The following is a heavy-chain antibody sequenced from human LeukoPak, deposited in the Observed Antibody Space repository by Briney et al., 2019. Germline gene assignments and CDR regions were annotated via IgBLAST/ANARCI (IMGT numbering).Heavy chain of an antibody. Sequence: PGGSLRLSCAASGFTFSSYWMSWVRQAPGKGLEWVANIKQDGSEKYYVDSVKGRFTISRDNAKNSLYLQMNSLRAEDTAVYYCARVQFLIGFGELLSLYFDYWGQGTLVTVSS. V-gene: IGHV3-7*01. D-gene: IGHD3-10*01. CDR2: IKQDGSEK. CDR3: ARVQFLIGFGELLSLYFDY. CDR1: GFTFSSYW. J-gene: IGHJ4*02.